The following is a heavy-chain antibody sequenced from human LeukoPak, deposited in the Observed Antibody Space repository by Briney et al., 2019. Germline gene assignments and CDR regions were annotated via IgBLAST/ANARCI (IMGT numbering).Heavy chain of an antibody. CDR3: ARDPNSGYDMVWYLDL. Sequence: PGRSPRLSCAGSGFTFSTYAMHWVRQAPGKGLEWVAVISSDGTKKYYADSVKGRFTISRDNSKDMLYLQMNSLRVGDTAVYYCARDPNSGYDMVWYLDLWGRGTLVTVSS. CDR1: GFTFSTYA. CDR2: ISSDGTKK. V-gene: IGHV3-30-3*01. J-gene: IGHJ2*01. D-gene: IGHD5-12*01.